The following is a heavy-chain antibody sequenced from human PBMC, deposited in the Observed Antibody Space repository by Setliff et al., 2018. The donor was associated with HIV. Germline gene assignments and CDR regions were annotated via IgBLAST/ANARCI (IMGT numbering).Heavy chain of an antibody. CDR1: GDSISSGRLY. CDR3: ARGEYVNHFFDN. D-gene: IGHD3-16*01. J-gene: IGHJ4*02. CDR2: IHTSGST. Sequence: SEALSLTCAVSGDSISSGRLYWTWIRQPAGKGLEWIGHIHTSGSTDFNPSLKSRVTISTDKSKNQFSLKLSSLTAADTAVYYCARGEYVNHFFDNWGRGTLVTVAS. V-gene: IGHV4-61*09.